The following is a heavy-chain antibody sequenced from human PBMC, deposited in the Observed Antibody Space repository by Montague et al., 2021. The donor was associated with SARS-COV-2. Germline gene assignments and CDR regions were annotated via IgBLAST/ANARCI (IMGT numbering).Heavy chain of an antibody. V-gene: IGHV4-39*01. Sequence: SETLSLTCTVQGGSISSRSDYGGGISQPPEKGLEWIGGIYYSGSTYYNPSLKSRVTISVDTSKNQFSLKLSSVTAADTAVYYCARESGSGSYLVYWGQGTLVTVSS. CDR3: ARESGSGSYLVY. CDR1: GGSISSRSDY. D-gene: IGHD3-10*01. J-gene: IGHJ4*02. CDR2: IYYSGST.